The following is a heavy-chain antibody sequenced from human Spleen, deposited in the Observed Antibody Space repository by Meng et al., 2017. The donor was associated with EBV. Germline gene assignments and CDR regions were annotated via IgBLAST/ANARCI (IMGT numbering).Heavy chain of an antibody. CDR2: VHYTGST. CDR3: ARPFPSWQSPRLDPFGA. D-gene: IGHD6-19*01. CDR1: GDSISSFYY. Sequence: RQRPESAPGQVKPSETLSLTCTVSGDSISSFYYWGWIRQPPGRGLEWIGSVHYTGSTYYSPSLKSRVTVSVDTSKNQFSLRLTSVTAADTAVYYCARPFPSWQSPRLDPFGAWGQGTLVTVSS. V-gene: IGHV4-39*01. J-gene: IGHJ5*02.